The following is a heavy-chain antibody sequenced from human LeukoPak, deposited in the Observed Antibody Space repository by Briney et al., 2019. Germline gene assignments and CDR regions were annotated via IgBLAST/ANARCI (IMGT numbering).Heavy chain of an antibody. D-gene: IGHD1-26*01. CDR1: GGSFSGYY. CDR3: AKFQGGHVWDAFDS. CDR2: INHSGST. V-gene: IGHV4-34*01. J-gene: IGHJ3*02. Sequence: PSETLSLTCAVYGGSFSGYYWSWIRQPPGKGLEWIGEINHSGSTNYNPSLKSRVTISVDTSKNQFSLKLSSVTAADTAIYYCAKFQGGHVWDAFDSWGQGTMVTVSS.